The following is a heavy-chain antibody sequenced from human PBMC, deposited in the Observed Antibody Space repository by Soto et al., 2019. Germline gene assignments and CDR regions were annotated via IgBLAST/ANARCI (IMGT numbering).Heavy chain of an antibody. CDR1: GFTFSSYG. J-gene: IGHJ4*02. D-gene: IGHD2-15*01. Sequence: QVQLVESGGGVAQPGRSLRLSCAASGFTFSSYGMHWVRQAPGKGLEWVAVISYDGSNKYYADSVKGRFTISRDNSKNTLYLQMNSLRADDTAVYYCAKPEGETPVVTGGVYWGQGTLVTVSS. CDR3: AKPEGETPVVTGGVY. CDR2: ISYDGSNK. V-gene: IGHV3-30*18.